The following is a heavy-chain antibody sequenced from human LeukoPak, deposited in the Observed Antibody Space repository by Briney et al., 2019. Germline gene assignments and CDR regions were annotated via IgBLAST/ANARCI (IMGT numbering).Heavy chain of an antibody. D-gene: IGHD3-10*01. V-gene: IGHV1-3*01. CDR2: INAGNGNT. J-gene: IGHJ5*02. Sequence: GASVKVSCKASGYTFTSYAMHWVRQAPGQRLEWMGWINAGNGNTKYSQKFRGRVTITRDTSASTAYMELSSLRSEDTAVYYCARDRITMVRGGLNWFDPWGQGTLVTVSS. CDR1: GYTFTSYA. CDR3: ARDRITMVRGGLNWFDP.